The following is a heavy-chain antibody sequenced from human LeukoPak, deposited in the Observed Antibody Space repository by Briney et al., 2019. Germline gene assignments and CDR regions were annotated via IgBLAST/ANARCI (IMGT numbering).Heavy chain of an antibody. CDR1: GFTFSSYS. V-gene: IGHV3-21*04. Sequence: GGSLRLSCAASGFTFSSYSMNWVRQAPGKGLEWVSSISSSSSYIYYADSVKGRFTISRDNSKNTLYLQMNSLRAEDTAVYYCAKDHARAVVVPAALGDWGQGTLVTVSS. CDR2: ISSSSSYI. CDR3: AKDHARAVVVPAALGD. D-gene: IGHD2-2*01. J-gene: IGHJ4*02.